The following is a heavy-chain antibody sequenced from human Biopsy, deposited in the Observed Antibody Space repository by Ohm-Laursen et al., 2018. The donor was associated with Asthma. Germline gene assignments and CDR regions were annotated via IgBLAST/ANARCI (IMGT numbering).Heavy chain of an antibody. D-gene: IGHD2-15*01. CDR3: ARVPTTLRYFDL. CDR2: ISYSGST. V-gene: IGHV4-61*01. J-gene: IGHJ2*01. CDR1: GGSASSGSYY. Sequence: TLSLTCTVSGGSASSGSYYWSWIRQPPGKGLAWVSYISYSGSTDYNPSLKSRLTISMDTSKNQFSLKLSSVTAADTAVYYCARVPTTLRYFDLWGRGTLVTVSS.